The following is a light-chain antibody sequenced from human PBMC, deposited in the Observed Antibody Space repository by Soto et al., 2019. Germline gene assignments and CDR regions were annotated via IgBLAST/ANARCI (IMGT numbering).Light chain of an antibody. CDR2: WAS. V-gene: IGKV4-1*01. CDR1: QSVLYSSNNKNY. CDR3: QQYYSTPLT. Sequence: IVMTQSPDSLAVSLGERATINCKSSQSVLYSSNNKNYLAWYQQKPGQPPKLLIYWASTRESGVSDRFSGSGSGTEFTLTISSLQAEDVAVYYCQQYYSTPLTFGQGTKVEIK. J-gene: IGKJ1*01.